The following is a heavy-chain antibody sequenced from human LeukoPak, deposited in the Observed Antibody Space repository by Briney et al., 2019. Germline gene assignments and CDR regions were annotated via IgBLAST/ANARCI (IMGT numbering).Heavy chain of an antibody. D-gene: IGHD1-26*01. J-gene: IGHJ4*02. CDR1: GGSISSYY. CDR3: ARSGGIVGATAPHYFDY. CDR2: IYYSGST. Sequence: SETLSLTCTVSGGSISSYYWSWIRQPPGKGLEWIGYIYYSGSTNYNPSLKSRVTISVDTSKNQFSLKLSSVTAADTAAYYCARSGGIVGATAPHYFDYWGQGTLVTVSS. V-gene: IGHV4-59*12.